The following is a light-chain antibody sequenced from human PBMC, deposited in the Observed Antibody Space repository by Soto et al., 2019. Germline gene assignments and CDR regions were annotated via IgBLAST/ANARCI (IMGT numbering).Light chain of an antibody. V-gene: IGKV3-15*01. CDR1: QSVSSY. Sequence: EIVLTQSPATLSLSPWERATLSCRASQSVSSYLAWYQQKPGQAPRLLIYGASTRATGIPARFSGSGSGTEFTLTISSLQSEDFAVYYCQQYNNWALVIFGGGTKVDIK. CDR2: GAS. CDR3: QQYNNWALVI. J-gene: IGKJ4*01.